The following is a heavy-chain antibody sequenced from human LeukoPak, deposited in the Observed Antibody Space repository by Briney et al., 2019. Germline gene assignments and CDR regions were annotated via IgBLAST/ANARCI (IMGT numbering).Heavy chain of an antibody. Sequence: GGSLRLSCAASGFTFSSYSMNWVRQAPGKGLEWISYITSDSSTIYYADSVKGRFTISRDNAKNSLYLQMTSLRAEDTAVYYCARDRYSDYNYLDYWGQGTLVTVSS. J-gene: IGHJ4*02. D-gene: IGHD4-11*01. V-gene: IGHV3-48*04. CDR2: ITSDSSTI. CDR1: GFTFSSYS. CDR3: ARDRYSDYNYLDY.